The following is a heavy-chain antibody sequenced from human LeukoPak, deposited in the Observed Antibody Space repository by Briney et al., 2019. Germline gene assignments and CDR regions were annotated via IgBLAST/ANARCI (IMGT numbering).Heavy chain of an antibody. V-gene: IGHV1-69*06. J-gene: IGHJ4*02. Sequence: ASVKVSCKASGGTFSSYAISWVRQAPGQGLEWMGGIVPIFGTANYAQKFQGRDTITADKSTSTAYMELSSLRSEDTAVYYCAGNFKIVVVPAATSPPNCFDYWGQGTLVTVSS. D-gene: IGHD2-2*01. CDR3: AGNFKIVVVPAATSPPNCFDY. CDR2: IVPIFGTA. CDR1: GGTFSSYA.